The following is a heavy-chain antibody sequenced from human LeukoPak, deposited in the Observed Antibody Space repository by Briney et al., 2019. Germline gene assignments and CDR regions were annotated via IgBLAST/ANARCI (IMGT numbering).Heavy chain of an antibody. V-gene: IGHV4-59*12. Sequence: SETLSLTCTVYGGSISSYYWSWIRQPPGKGLEWIEYIYYSGSTNYNPSLKSRVTISVDTSKNQFSLKLSSVTAADTAVYYCARPDGYCSSTSCYGRKTGTWFDPWGQGTLVTVSS. CDR3: ARPDGYCSSTSCYGRKTGTWFDP. D-gene: IGHD2-2*01. CDR2: IYYSGST. J-gene: IGHJ5*02. CDR1: GGSISSYY.